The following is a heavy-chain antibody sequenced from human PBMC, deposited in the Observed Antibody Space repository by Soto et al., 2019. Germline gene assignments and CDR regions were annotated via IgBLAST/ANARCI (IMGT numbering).Heavy chain of an antibody. D-gene: IGHD3-3*01. V-gene: IGHV4-34*01. CDR2: INHSGST. J-gene: IGHJ6*02. CDR3: ARGDYDFWTPVNYYYYGMDV. Sequence: SETLSLTCAVYGGSFSGYYWSWIRQPPGKGLEWIGEINHSGSTNYNPSLKSRVTISVDTPKNQFSLKLSSVTAADTAVYYCARGDYDFWTPVNYYYYGMDVWGQGTTVTVSS. CDR1: GGSFSGYY.